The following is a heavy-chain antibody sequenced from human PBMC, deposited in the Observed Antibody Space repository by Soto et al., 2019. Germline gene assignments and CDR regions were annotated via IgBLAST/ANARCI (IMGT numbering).Heavy chain of an antibody. CDR2: TSYDGSDK. D-gene: IGHD3-10*01. J-gene: IGHJ5*02. CDR1: GFTFSDYA. V-gene: IGHV3-30-3*01. Sequence: PGGSLRLSCGASGFTFSDYAMHWVRQAPGKGLEWVALTSYDGSDKYYADSVEGRFTVSRDNSRNTLYLQMNNLRAEDTAMYYCAKDSGYYGLGSYFRENCFDPWGQGTLVTVSS. CDR3: AKDSGYYGLGSYFRENCFDP.